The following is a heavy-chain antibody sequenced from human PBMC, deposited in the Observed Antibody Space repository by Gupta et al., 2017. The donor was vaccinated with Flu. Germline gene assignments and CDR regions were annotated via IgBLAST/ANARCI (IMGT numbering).Heavy chain of an antibody. CDR2: IRSKAYGGTT. D-gene: IGHD3-22*01. Sequence: PGKGLEWVGFIRSKAYGGTTEYAASVKGRFTISRDDSKSIAYLQMNSLKTEDTAVYYCTSPGSYDSSGYYQNIYYYYMDVWGKGTTVTVSS. J-gene: IGHJ6*03. V-gene: IGHV3-49*02. CDR3: TSPGSYDSSGYYQNIYYYYMDV.